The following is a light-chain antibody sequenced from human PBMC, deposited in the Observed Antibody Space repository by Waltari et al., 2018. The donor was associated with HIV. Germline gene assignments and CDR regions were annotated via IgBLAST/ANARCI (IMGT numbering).Light chain of an antibody. CDR1: SSNIGSNT. Sequence: QSVLTQPPSASGTPGQRVTISCSGSSSNIGSNTVNWYQQLPGTAHKLLIYSNNQRPSGVPDRFSGSKSGTSASLAISGLQSEDEADYYCAAWDDSLNGPWVFGGGTKLTVL. CDR3: AAWDDSLNGPWV. CDR2: SNN. J-gene: IGLJ3*02. V-gene: IGLV1-44*01.